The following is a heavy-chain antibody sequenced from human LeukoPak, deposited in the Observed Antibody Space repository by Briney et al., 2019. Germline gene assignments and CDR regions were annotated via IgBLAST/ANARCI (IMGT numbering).Heavy chain of an antibody. CDR2: ISYDGSNK. CDR3: AREDGSSYYFDY. V-gene: IGHV3-30-3*01. J-gene: IGHJ4*02. D-gene: IGHD1-26*01. CDR1: GFTFSSYA. Sequence: GGSLRLSCAASGFTFSSYAMHWVRQAPGKGLEWVAVISYDGSNKYYADSVKGRFTISRDNSKNTLYLQMNSLRAEDTAAYYCAREDGSSYYFDYWGQGTLVTVSS.